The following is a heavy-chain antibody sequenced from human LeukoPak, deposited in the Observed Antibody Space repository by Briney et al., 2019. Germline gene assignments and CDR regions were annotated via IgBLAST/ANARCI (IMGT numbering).Heavy chain of an antibody. CDR1: GGSISSSSYY. CDR3: ARLRYYGSSGPFDY. D-gene: IGHD3-22*01. CDR2: IYYSGST. V-gene: IGHV4-39*01. Sequence: SETLSLTCTVSGGSISSSSYYWGWIRQPPGKGLEWIGSIYYSGSTYYNPSLKSRVTISVDTSKNQFSLKLSSVTAADTAVYYCARLRYYGSSGPFDYWGQGTLVTVSS. J-gene: IGHJ4*02.